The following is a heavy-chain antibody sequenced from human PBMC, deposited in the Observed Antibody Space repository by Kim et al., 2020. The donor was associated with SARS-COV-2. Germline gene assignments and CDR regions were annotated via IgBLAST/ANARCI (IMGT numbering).Heavy chain of an antibody. J-gene: IGHJ6*02. Sequence: GGSLRLSCAASGFTFSSYSMNWVRQAPGKGLEWVSYISSSSSTIYYADSVKGRFTISRDNAKNSLYLQMNSLRDEDTAVYYCARAPLRKNYYYYYGMDVGGQGTTVTVSS. CDR1: GFTFSSYS. CDR3: ARAPLRKNYYYYYGMDV. CDR2: ISSSSSTI. V-gene: IGHV3-48*02.